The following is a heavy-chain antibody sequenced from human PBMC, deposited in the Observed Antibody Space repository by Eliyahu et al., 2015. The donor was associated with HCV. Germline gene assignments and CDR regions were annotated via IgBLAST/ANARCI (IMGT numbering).Heavy chain of an antibody. Sequence: EVQLVESGGGLVKPGGSLRLSCEVSGFTFSSXSMNWVRXGPGKGVGGVSSISSSSSYIYYTDSVRGRFTISRDNAKNSLYLQMNSLRAEDTAVYYCARDTTITGTTQRYYFDYWGQGILVTVSS. J-gene: IGHJ4*02. CDR3: ARDTTITGTTQRYYFDY. V-gene: IGHV3-21*01. CDR1: GFTFSSXS. D-gene: IGHD1-7*01. CDR2: ISSSSSYI.